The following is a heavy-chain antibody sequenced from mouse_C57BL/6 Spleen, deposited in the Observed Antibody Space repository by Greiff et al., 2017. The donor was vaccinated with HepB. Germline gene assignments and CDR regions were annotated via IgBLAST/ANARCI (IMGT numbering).Heavy chain of an antibody. CDR2: INPSTGGT. D-gene: IGHD1-1*01. CDR1: GYSFTGYY. Sequence: VQLQQSGPELVKPGASVKISCKASGYSFTGYYMNWVKQSPEKSLEWIGEINPSTGGTTYNQKFNAKATLTVDKSYSTAYMQLKSLTSEDSAVYYCARYHYGSSYGDYWGQGTTLTVSS. CDR3: ARYHYGSSYGDY. J-gene: IGHJ2*01. V-gene: IGHV1-42*01.